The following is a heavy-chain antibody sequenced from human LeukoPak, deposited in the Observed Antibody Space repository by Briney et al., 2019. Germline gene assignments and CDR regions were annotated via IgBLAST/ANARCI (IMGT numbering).Heavy chain of an antibody. CDR3: AKDLVEPAAMYKSYYYYYGMDV. V-gene: IGHV3-30*02. Sequence: PGGSLRLSCAASGFTFSNYGMHWVRQAPGKGLEWVAFIRYDGSNKYYADSVKGRFTISRDNSKNTLYLQMNSLRAEDTAVYYCAKDLVEPAAMYKSYYYYYGMDVWGQGTTVTVSS. D-gene: IGHD2-2*01. J-gene: IGHJ6*02. CDR1: GFTFSNYG. CDR2: IRYDGSNK.